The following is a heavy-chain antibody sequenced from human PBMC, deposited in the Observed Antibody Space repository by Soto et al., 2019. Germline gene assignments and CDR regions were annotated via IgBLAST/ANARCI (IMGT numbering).Heavy chain of an antibody. CDR3: F. Sequence: PGGSLRLSCAASGFTFSTYAMTWVRQAPGKGLKWVSALSASGATTYHADSVKGRFTISRDNSENTLYLQMNSLRAEVNCRENWF. CDR1: GFTFSTYA. CDR2: LSASGATT. D-gene: IGHD1-26*01. J-gene: IGHJ5*01. V-gene: IGHV3-23*01.